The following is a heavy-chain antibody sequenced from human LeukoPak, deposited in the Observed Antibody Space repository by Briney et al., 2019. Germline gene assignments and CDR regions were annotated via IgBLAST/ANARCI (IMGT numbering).Heavy chain of an antibody. CDR3: AKQSLYDSSGHFHY. V-gene: IGHV3-23*01. CDR2: ITGSGGYT. CDR1: GFTFSSYA. Sequence: GGSLRLSCAASGFTFSSYAMTWVRQAPGTGLEWVSTITGSGGYTYYADSVKGRFTISRDNSKNTLFLRMNSLRAEDTAVYFCAKQSLYDSSGHFHYWGQGTLVTVSS. J-gene: IGHJ4*02. D-gene: IGHD3-22*01.